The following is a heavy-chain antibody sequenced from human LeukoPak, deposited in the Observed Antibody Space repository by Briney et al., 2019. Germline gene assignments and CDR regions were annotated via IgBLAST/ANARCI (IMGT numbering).Heavy chain of an antibody. D-gene: IGHD3-10*01. CDR2: ISGSGGST. Sequence: GGSLRLSCAASGFTFSSYSMSWVRQAPGKGLEWVSAISGSGGSTYYADSVKGRFTISRDNSKNTLYLQMNSLRAEDTAVYYCARENYYGSGSYYTCWGQGTLVTVSS. CDR3: ARENYYGSGSYYTC. J-gene: IGHJ4*02. V-gene: IGHV3-23*01. CDR1: GFTFSSYS.